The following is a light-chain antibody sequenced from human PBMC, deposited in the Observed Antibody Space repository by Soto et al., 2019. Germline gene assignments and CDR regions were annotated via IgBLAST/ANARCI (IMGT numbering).Light chain of an antibody. CDR2: GAS. V-gene: IGKV3-15*01. Sequence: EIVMTQSPATLSVSPGERATLSCRASQSVSSNLAWYQQKPGQAPRLLIYGASTRATGIPARCSGSGSGTDFTLTLRSLQSEDFAVYYCQQDNNWPPFSFGPGTKADIK. CDR1: QSVSSN. CDR3: QQDNNWPPFS. J-gene: IGKJ3*01.